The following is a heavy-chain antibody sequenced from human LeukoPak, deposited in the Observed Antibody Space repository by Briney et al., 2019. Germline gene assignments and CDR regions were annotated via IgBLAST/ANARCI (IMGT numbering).Heavy chain of an antibody. J-gene: IGHJ5*02. CDR1: GFTFSTYN. CDR3: ATEDYYDSGSDDH. CDR2: ITSSSSYV. D-gene: IGHD3-22*01. V-gene: IGHV3-21*04. Sequence: GGSLRLSCEASGFTFSTYNMNWVRQAPGKRLEWVSSITSSSSYVFYADSVKGRFTISRDNAKNSLYLQMNSLRAEDTAVYYCATEDYYDSGSDDHWGQGTLVTVSS.